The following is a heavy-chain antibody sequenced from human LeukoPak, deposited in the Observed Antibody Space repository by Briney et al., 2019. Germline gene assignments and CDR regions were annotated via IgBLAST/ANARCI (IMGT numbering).Heavy chain of an antibody. CDR1: GFAFSVYE. Sequence: GGSLRLSCAAFGFAFSVYEMYWVRQAPGKGLEWVSYISSSGGTRYYADSVKGRFTISRDNAKNSLYLQMNSLRADDTAVYYCATLTVASSFDYWGQGTLVTVSS. J-gene: IGHJ4*02. V-gene: IGHV3-48*03. CDR3: ATLTVASSFDY. CDR2: ISSSGGTR. D-gene: IGHD6-19*01.